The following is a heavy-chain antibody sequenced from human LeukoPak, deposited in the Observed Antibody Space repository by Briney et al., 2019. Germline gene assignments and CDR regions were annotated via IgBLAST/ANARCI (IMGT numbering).Heavy chain of an antibody. CDR2: INTGNGNT. Sequence: ASVKVSCKASGYTFTSYAMHWVRQAPGQRLEWMGWINTGNGNTKYSQKFQGRVTITRDTSASTAYMELSSLRSEDTAVYYCARAVDYYDSSGYYYAHFDYWGQGTLVTVSS. CDR1: GYTFTSYA. V-gene: IGHV1-3*04. D-gene: IGHD3-22*01. J-gene: IGHJ4*02. CDR3: ARAVDYYDSSGYYYAHFDY.